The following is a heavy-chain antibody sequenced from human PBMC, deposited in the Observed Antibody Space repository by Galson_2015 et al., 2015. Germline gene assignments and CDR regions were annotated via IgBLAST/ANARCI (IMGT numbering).Heavy chain of an antibody. V-gene: IGHV3-33*06. CDR2: IWYDGSNK. Sequence: SLRLSCAASGFTFSSYGMHWVRQAPGKGLEWVAVIWYDGSNKYYADSVKGRFTISRDNSKNTLYLQMNSLRAEDTAVYYCAKDGSGSSWMFDPWGQGTLVTVSS. J-gene: IGHJ5*02. D-gene: IGHD3-10*01. CDR3: AKDGSGSSWMFDP. CDR1: GFTFSSYG.